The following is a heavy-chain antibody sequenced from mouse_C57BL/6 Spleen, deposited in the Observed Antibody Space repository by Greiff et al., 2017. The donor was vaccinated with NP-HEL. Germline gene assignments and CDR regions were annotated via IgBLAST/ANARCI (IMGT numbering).Heavy chain of an antibody. CDR3: ARQSNYERTFDY. V-gene: IGHV5-6*01. J-gene: IGHJ2*01. Sequence: EVMLVESGGDLVKPGGSLKLSCAASGFTFSSYGMSWVRQTPDKRLEWVATISSGGSYTYYPDSVKGRFTISRDNAKNTLYLQMSSLKSEDTAMYYCARQSNYERTFDYWGQGTTLTVSS. D-gene: IGHD2-5*01. CDR2: ISSGGSYT. CDR1: GFTFSSYG.